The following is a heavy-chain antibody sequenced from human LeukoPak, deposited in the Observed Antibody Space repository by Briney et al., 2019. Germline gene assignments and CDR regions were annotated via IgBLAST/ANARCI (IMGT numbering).Heavy chain of an antibody. Sequence: SETLSLTCTVSGGSMTTQHWNWIRQTPGKGLEWIGYVFDSGRTKMNPSLTSRVTLSTDTSKNQLSLRLSSVTAADTAVYYCTTIKRGDIFGYFDFWGQGILATVSS. V-gene: IGHV4-59*11. CDR2: VFDSGRT. J-gene: IGHJ4*02. D-gene: IGHD5-18*01. CDR3: TTIKRGDIFGYFDF. CDR1: GGSMTTQH.